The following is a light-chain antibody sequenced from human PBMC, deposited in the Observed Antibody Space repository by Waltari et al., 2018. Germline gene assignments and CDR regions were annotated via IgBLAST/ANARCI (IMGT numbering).Light chain of an antibody. Sequence: DVVMTQSPLSLPVTLGQPASISCSSSQSLVYSDGNTYLYWFHQRPGQAPRSLIYKVSNRGSGVPDRFSGSGSGTDFTLKISRVEAEDVGVYYCMQGTHWPTFGQGTKVEIK. CDR3: MQGTHWPT. J-gene: IGKJ1*01. CDR2: KVS. CDR1: QSLVYSDGNTY. V-gene: IGKV2-30*01.